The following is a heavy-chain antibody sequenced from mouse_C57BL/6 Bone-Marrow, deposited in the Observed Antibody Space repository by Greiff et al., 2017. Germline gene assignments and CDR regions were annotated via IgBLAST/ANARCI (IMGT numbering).Heavy chain of an antibody. D-gene: IGHD1-1*01. Sequence: QVQLQQPGAELVKPGASVKLSCKASGYTFTSYWMHWVKQRPGQGLEWIGMIHPNSGSTNYNEKFKSKATLTVDKSSSTAYMQLSSLTSEDSAVXYCARGYYGYYYAMDYWGQGTSVTVSS. CDR1: GYTFTSYW. CDR2: IHPNSGST. V-gene: IGHV1-64*01. CDR3: ARGYYGYYYAMDY. J-gene: IGHJ4*01.